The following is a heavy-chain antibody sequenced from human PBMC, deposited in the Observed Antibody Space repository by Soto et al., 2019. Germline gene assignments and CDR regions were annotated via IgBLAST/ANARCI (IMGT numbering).Heavy chain of an antibody. CDR2: IHDSGRS. CDR3: ARVVGTRGWY. J-gene: IGHJ4*02. Sequence: QVQLQESGPGLVKPSETLSLTCTVSSDSITNYYWSWIRQSPGKGLEWIGYIHDSGRSNYNPSLKSRVKISVDTSKKQFSLKLNSLTTADTAVYYCARVVGTRGWYWGQGTLVTVSS. CDR1: SDSITNYY. V-gene: IGHV4-59*01. D-gene: IGHD2-21*02.